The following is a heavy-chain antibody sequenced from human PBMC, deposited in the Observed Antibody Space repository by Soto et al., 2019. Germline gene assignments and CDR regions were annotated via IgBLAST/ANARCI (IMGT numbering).Heavy chain of an antibody. J-gene: IGHJ4*02. CDR1: GFTFSSYS. Sequence: GGSLRLSCAASGFTFSSYSMNWVRQAPGKGLEWVSSISSSSSYIYYADSVKGRFTISRDNAKNSLYLQMNSLRAEDTAVYYCARGGDHRYFDWLTLPFYWGQGTLVTVSS. CDR2: ISSSSSYI. CDR3: ARGGDHRYFDWLTLPFY. V-gene: IGHV3-21*01. D-gene: IGHD3-9*01.